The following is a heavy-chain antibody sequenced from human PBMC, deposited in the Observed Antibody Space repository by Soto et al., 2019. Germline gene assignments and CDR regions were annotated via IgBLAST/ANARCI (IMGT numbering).Heavy chain of an antibody. J-gene: IGHJ4*02. Sequence: GGSLRLSCAASGFTFSSYAMSWVRQAPGKGLEWVSGIDSSGGGTYYADSVKGRLTISRDNSKNTLFLQMNSLRAEDTAVYYCAKEQLERHFGFDYWGQGALVTVSS. CDR3: AKEQLERHFGFDY. CDR2: IDSSGGGT. D-gene: IGHD1-1*01. CDR1: GFTFSSYA. V-gene: IGHV3-23*01.